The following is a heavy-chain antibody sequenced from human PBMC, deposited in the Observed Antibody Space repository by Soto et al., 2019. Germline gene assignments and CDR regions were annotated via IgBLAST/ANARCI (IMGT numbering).Heavy chain of an antibody. D-gene: IGHD3-22*01. J-gene: IGHJ4*02. CDR2: ISAYNGNT. CDR1: GYTFTSYG. Sequence: ASVKVSCKASGYTFTSYGISWVRQAPGQGLEWMGWISAYNGNTNYAQKLQGRVTMTTDTSTSTAYMELRSLRSDDTAVYYCASSADYYYSSGPEGPFDYWGQGTLVTVSS. CDR3: ASSADYYYSSGPEGPFDY. V-gene: IGHV1-18*01.